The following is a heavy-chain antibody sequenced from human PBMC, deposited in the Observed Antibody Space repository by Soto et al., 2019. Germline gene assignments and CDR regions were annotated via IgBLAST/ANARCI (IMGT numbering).Heavy chain of an antibody. Sequence: EVQLVESGGGVVQPGGSPRLSCAASGFTFEDYALHWVRQSSGKGPEWVSLISADGSDPYYADSVKGRFTISRDNRKDSLYLQMNSLRPEDSAIYYCTKARFYFDSSPYDSWGQGTLVTVTS. CDR1: GFTFEDYA. V-gene: IGHV3-43D*03. CDR2: ISADGSDP. CDR3: TKARFYFDSSPYDS. D-gene: IGHD3-22*01. J-gene: IGHJ4*02.